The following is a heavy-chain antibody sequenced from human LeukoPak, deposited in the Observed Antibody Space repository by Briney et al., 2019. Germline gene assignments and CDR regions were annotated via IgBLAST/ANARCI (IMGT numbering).Heavy chain of an antibody. J-gene: IGHJ4*02. CDR3: ARVQKRLSRTYYYDSSGLGY. V-gene: IGHV4-34*01. D-gene: IGHD3-22*01. CDR2: INHSGST. CDR1: GGSFSGYY. Sequence: SETLSLTCAVYGGSFSGYYWSWIRQPPGKGLEWIGEINHSGSTNYNPSLKSRVTISVDTSKNQFSLKLSSVTAADTAVYYCARVQKRLSRTYYYDSSGLGYWGQGTLVTVSS.